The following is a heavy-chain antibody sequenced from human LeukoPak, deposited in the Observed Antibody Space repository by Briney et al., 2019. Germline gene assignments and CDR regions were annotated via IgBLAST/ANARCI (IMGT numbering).Heavy chain of an antibody. CDR3: AKAHDDSSGYYYGYYYYYMDV. CDR1: GFTFSDYY. V-gene: IGHV3-11*04. D-gene: IGHD3-22*01. CDR2: ISSSGTTI. J-gene: IGHJ6*03. Sequence: GASLRLSCAASGFTFSDYYMSWIRQAPGKGLEWVAYISSSGTTIYYADPVKGRFTISRDNTKNSLYLQMNSLRAEDTAVYYCAKAHDDSSGYYYGYYYYYMDVWGKGTTVTVSS.